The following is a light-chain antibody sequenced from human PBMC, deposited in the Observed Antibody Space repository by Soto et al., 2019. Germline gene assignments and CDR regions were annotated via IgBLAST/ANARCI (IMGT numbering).Light chain of an antibody. Sequence: EIVLTQSPATLSSFPGDRFTLSCRASQAVNTRLAWYQHKPGQAPRLLIYLTSNRAAGIPARFSGSESGTEFTLTIGSLEPDDFATYFCQQYYNYSTFGQGTKVDIK. CDR2: LTS. J-gene: IGKJ1*01. CDR3: QQYYNYST. V-gene: IGKV3D-11*01. CDR1: QAVNTR.